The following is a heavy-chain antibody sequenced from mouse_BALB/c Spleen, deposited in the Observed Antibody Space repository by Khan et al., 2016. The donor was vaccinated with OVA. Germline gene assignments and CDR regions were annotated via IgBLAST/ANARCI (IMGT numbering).Heavy chain of an antibody. V-gene: IGHV5-6*01. J-gene: IGHJ3*01. CDR3: ASLAYFYDSEGFAY. CDR1: GFNFSTYG. Sequence: EVELVESGGDVVKPGGSLKLSCAASGFNFSTYGMSWVRQTPDKRLEWVATVSTGGHYTYYPDTVKGRFTISRDNAKDTLYLQMSSLKSEDTAMFYCASLAYFYDSEGFAYWGQGTLVTVSA. D-gene: IGHD1-1*01. CDR2: VSTGGHYT.